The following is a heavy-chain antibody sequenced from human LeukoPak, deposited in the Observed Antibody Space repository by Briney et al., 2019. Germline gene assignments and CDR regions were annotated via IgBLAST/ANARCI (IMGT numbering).Heavy chain of an antibody. CDR2: IHSRVGT. V-gene: IGHV4-59*08. CDR1: GGSFSPYY. J-gene: IGHJ3*02. CDR3: ARVYDTSDYYFAFDI. Sequence: SETLSLTCTVSGGSFSPYYWSWIRQPPGKGLEWIGHIHSRVGTNYNPSIKSRVTISVDTSKNQFSLTLSSVTAADTAVYYCARVYDTSDYYFAFDIWGQGTQVTVSS. D-gene: IGHD3-22*01.